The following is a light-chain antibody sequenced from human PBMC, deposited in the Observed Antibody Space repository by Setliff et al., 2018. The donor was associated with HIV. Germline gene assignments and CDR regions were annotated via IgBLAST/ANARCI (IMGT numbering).Light chain of an antibody. Sequence: SYELTQSPSVSVAPGKTARITCGGSNIGSKSVHWYQQKPGQAPVLVVFYDTDRPSGIPERFSASNSGNTATLTISRVEAGDEADYYCQVWDSSSDNGVFGGGTKVTVL. V-gene: IGLV3-21*04. J-gene: IGLJ3*02. CDR2: YDT. CDR3: QVWDSSSDNGV. CDR1: NIGSKS.